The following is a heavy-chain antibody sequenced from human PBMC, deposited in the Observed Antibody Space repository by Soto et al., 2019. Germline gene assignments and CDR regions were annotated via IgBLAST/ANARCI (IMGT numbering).Heavy chain of an antibody. CDR1: GGSISSYY. CDR2: IYYSGST. CDR3: ARTSSGWYLWFDP. J-gene: IGHJ5*02. D-gene: IGHD6-19*01. V-gene: IGHV4-59*01. Sequence: SETLSLTCTVSGGSISSYYWSWIRQPPGKGLEWIGYIYYSGSTNYNPSLKSRVTISVDTSKNQFSLKLSSVTAADTAVYYCARTSSGWYLWFDPWGQGTLVTVSS.